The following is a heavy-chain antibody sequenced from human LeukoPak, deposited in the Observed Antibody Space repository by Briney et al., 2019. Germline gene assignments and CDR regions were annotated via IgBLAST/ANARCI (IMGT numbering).Heavy chain of an antibody. CDR3: ARGVKSAVWQAFDI. CDR2: INQDGSEE. CDR1: GFTFSSYA. V-gene: IGHV3-7*04. Sequence: PGGSLRLSCAASGFTFSSYAMSWVRQVPGKGLEWVANINQDGSEEYYVDSVKGRFTISRDNAKNSLYLQMNSLRAEDTAVYFCARGVKSAVWQAFDIWGQGTMVTVSS. D-gene: IGHD6-13*01. J-gene: IGHJ3*02.